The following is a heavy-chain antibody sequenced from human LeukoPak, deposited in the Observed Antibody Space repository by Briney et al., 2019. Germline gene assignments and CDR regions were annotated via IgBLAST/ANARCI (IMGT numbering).Heavy chain of an antibody. J-gene: IGHJ3*01. CDR1: GFTYSSYA. D-gene: IGHD2-15*01. CDR3: AKLPGYCSGGTCQDAFDV. CDR2: IGGGGVRT. Sequence: GRSLRLSCVASGFTYSSYAMSWVRQAPGKGLEWVSSIGGGGVRTDYADSVKGRFTISRDNSKNTLYLQMNSLRAEDTALYYCAKLPGYCSGGTCQDAFDVWGQGTVVTVSS. V-gene: IGHV3-23*01.